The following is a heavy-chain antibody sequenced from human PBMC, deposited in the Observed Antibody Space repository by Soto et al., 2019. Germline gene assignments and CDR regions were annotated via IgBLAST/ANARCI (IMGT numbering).Heavy chain of an antibody. CDR3: ARGGLSYYDFCSAYYLDY. CDR2: IIRIFDTA. J-gene: IGHJ4*02. V-gene: IGHV1-69*06. D-gene: IGHD3-3*01. CDR1: GGTFSSYA. Sequence: QVQLVQSGAEVKKPGSSVKVSCKASGGTFSSYAISWVRQAPGQGLEWMGGIIRIFDTANYAQKFQGRVTINADKSTSTAYMELISLISEDTAVYYCARGGLSYYDFCSAYYLDYCGQGTLVTVSA.